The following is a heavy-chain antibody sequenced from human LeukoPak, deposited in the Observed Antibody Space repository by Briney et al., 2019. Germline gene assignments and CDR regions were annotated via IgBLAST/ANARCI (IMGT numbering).Heavy chain of an antibody. CDR3: ARGLSEKDYDSGTRGSFNY. D-gene: IGHD3-10*01. CDR2: IKSDGSST. Sequence: GGSLRLSCAASGFTFSSYWMHWVRQGPGEGLVWVSRIKSDGSSTNYADSVKGRFTISRDNAKNTLYLQMNSLRAEDTAVYYCARGLSEKDYDSGTRGSFNYWGQGTLVTVSS. J-gene: IGHJ4*02. V-gene: IGHV3-74*01. CDR1: GFTFSSYW.